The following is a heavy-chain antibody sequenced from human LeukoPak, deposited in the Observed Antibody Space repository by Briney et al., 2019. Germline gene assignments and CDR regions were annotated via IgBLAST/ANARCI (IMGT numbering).Heavy chain of an antibody. CDR3: AKDGMYYYDSSGDYYFDY. V-gene: IGHV1-69*04. CDR1: GGTFSSYA. J-gene: IGHJ4*02. CDR2: IIPILGIA. Sequence: SVTVSCKASGGTFSSYAISWVRQAPGQGLEWMGRIIPILGIANYAQKFQGRVTITADKSTSTAYMELSSLRSEDTAVYYCAKDGMYYYDSSGDYYFDYWGQGTLVTVSS. D-gene: IGHD3-22*01.